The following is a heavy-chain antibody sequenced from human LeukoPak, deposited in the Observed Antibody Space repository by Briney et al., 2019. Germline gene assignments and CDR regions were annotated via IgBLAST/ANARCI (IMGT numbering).Heavy chain of an antibody. CDR2: INSDGSST. V-gene: IGHV3-74*01. D-gene: IGHD6-13*01. CDR1: EFTFSSYW. Sequence: SGGSLRLSCAASEFTFSSYWMHWVRQAPGKGLVWVSRINSDGSSTNYADSVKGRFTISRDNAENTLYLQMNSLRAEDTAVYYCAKVGFSSSWYYFDYWGQGTLVTVSS. J-gene: IGHJ4*02. CDR3: AKVGFSSSWYYFDY.